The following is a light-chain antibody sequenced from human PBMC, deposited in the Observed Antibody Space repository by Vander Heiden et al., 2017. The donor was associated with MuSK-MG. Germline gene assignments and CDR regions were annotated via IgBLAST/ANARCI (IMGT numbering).Light chain of an antibody. CDR3: NSYPSSGTLGWV. CDR1: SSDVGGYDH. J-gene: IGLJ3*02. Sequence: QSALTQPASVSGSPGQSITISCTGTSSDVGGYDHVPWYQHHPGKVPKLMIYCVSNRPSGVSTRCSGSKSGNTASTTISGLQAEEEADYYCNSYPSSGTLGWVFGGGTKVTVL. V-gene: IGLV2-14*03. CDR2: CVS.